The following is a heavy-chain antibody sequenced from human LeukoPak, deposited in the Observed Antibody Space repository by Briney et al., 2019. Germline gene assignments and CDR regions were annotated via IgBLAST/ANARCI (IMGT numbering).Heavy chain of an antibody. CDR2: ISAYNGNT. V-gene: IGHV1-18*01. Sequence: GASVKVSCKASGYTFTSYGISWVRQAPGQGLEWMGWISAYNGNTNYAQKLQGRVTMTTDTSTSTAYMELRSLRSDDTAVYYCARDQITMVRGAVDPWGQGTLVTVSS. D-gene: IGHD3-10*01. CDR1: GYTFTSYG. J-gene: IGHJ5*02. CDR3: ARDQITMVRGAVDP.